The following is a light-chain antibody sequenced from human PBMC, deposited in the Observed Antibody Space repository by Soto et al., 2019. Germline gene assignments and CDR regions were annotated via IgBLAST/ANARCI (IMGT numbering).Light chain of an antibody. CDR3: HQYNNFWT. Sequence: EIVMTQSPATLSVSPGERVTVSCRASQNVNSNLAWYQQKPGQAPRPLIFGASTRATGIPARFSGSGSGTEFTLTISSLQSEDFAVYYCHQYNNFWTFGQGTKVEIK. V-gene: IGKV3-15*01. CDR2: GAS. CDR1: QNVNSN. J-gene: IGKJ1*01.